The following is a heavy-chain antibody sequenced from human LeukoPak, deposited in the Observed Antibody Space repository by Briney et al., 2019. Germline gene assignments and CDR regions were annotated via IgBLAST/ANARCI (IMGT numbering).Heavy chain of an antibody. Sequence: GGSLRLSCAASGFTFSSYSMNWVRQAPGKGLESVSSISSSSSYIYYADSVKGRFTISRDNAKNSLYLQMNSLRAEDTAVYYCASETTPVDTAMVPENYWGQGTLVTVSS. V-gene: IGHV3-21*01. CDR3: ASETTPVDTAMVPENY. J-gene: IGHJ4*02. CDR1: GFTFSSYS. CDR2: ISSSSSYI. D-gene: IGHD5-18*01.